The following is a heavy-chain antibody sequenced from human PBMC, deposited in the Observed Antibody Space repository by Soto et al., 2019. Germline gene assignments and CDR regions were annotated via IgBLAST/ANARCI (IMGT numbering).Heavy chain of an antibody. D-gene: IGHD3-16*01. J-gene: IGHJ4*02. CDR3: VGGQYYFDS. CDR1: GFPFTSYG. CDR2: ISYDGSDK. V-gene: IGHV3-30*03. Sequence: QVQLVESGGGVVQPGRSLRLSCAASGFPFTSYGMHWVREGPDKGLEWVAIISYDGSDKYYADSVKGRFTISRDNSKNTLYLQINSLRPEDTALYYCVGGQYYFDSRGQGPLVIFPS.